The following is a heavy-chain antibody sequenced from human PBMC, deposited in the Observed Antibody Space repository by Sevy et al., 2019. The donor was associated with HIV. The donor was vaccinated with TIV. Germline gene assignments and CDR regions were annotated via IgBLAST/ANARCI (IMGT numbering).Heavy chain of an antibody. CDR1: GFSFKTFG. D-gene: IGHD5-12*01. J-gene: IGHJ4*02. Sequence: GGSLRLSCAASGFSFKTFGMHWVRQAPGKGLEWVAVMSYDGNNKYYTESVKGRFTISGDNAKNTLYLEMNSLRAEDTAVYFCARDLIAFAMYYADVSGYPSDYWGQGTQVTVSS. V-gene: IGHV3-30*03. CDR2: MSYDGNNK. CDR3: ARDLIAFAMYYADVSGYPSDY.